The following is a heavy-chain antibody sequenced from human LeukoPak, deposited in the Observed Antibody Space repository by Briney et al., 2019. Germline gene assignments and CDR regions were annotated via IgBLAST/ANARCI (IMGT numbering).Heavy chain of an antibody. CDR1: SGSISSYY. Sequence: SETLSLTCTVSSGSISSYYWSWIRQPPGKGLEWIGYIYYTGITNYSPSLKSRVTISVDTSKNQFSLKLSSVTAADTAVYYCARRYCSGGTCYEGDYWGQGTLVTVSS. CDR2: IYYTGIT. J-gene: IGHJ4*02. D-gene: IGHD2-15*01. V-gene: IGHV4-59*01. CDR3: ARRYCSGGTCYEGDY.